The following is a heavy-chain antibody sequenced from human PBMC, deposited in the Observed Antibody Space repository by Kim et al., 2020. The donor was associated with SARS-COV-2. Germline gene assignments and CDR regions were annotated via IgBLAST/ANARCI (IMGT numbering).Heavy chain of an antibody. V-gene: IGHV3-74*01. J-gene: IGHJ4*02. D-gene: IGHD2-21*01. CDR3: VRDLILVDTPGDDFDY. Sequence: DSVKGRLTISRDNTKNTVYLQMNSLRPEDTAVYYFVRDLILVDTPGDDFDYGGQGTLVSVSS.